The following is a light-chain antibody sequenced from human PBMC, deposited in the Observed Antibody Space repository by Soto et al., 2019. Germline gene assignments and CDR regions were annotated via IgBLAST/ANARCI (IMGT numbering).Light chain of an antibody. J-gene: IGKJ1*01. Sequence: IVMTQYPATVSGSPGERVNLSCRASQSVSGNVAWYHQKPGQPPRLLVYGASTTATDSPARFFGSGSETEFTLTITRLQSEDFGIYYCQQFNSWPRTFGQGTKVEIK. CDR3: QQFNSWPRT. CDR2: GAS. V-gene: IGKV3-15*01. CDR1: QSVSGN.